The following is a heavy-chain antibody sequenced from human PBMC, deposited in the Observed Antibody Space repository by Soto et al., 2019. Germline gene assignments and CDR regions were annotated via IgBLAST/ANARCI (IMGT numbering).Heavy chain of an antibody. CDR3: ARAAVTTVLTPAFCDL. D-gene: IGHD4-17*01. V-gene: IGHV3-30-3*01. Sequence: QVQVVESGGGVVQPGRSLRLSCAASGFTFSSYAMHWVRQAPGKGLEWVAVISYDGGDKYYADSVKDRFTISRGNCKNTLCLLMNSLRAEDTALYYCARAAVTTVLTPAFCDLWGRGTLVTVSS. CDR1: GFTFSSYA. CDR2: ISYDGGDK. J-gene: IGHJ2*01.